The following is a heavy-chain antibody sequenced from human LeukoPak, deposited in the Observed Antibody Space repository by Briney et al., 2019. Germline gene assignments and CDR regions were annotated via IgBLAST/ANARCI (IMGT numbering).Heavy chain of an antibody. D-gene: IGHD6-13*01. CDR2: ISGSGGNT. CDR1: GFTFSSYA. CDR3: AKDFEQQLVLAAFDI. Sequence: GGSLRLSCAASGFTFSSYAMSWVRQAPGKGLEWVSAISGSGGNTYYADSAKSRFTISRDNSKNTLYLQMNSLRAEDTAVYYCAKDFEQQLVLAAFDIWGQGTMVTVSS. J-gene: IGHJ3*02. V-gene: IGHV3-23*01.